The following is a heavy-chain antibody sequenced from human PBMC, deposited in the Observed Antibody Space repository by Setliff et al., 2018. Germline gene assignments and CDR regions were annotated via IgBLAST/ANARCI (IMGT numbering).Heavy chain of an antibody. CDR1: GGTFSSYA. D-gene: IGHD3-3*01. Sequence: GASVKVSCKASGGTFSSYAISWVRQAPGQGLEWMGGIIPILGIANYAQKFQDRVTITTDESTSTAYMELSSLRSEDTAFYYCARGAVLGVVNNYYYGMDVWGQGTTVTVSS. CDR2: IIPILGIA. V-gene: IGHV1-69*10. CDR3: ARGAVLGVVNNYYYGMDV. J-gene: IGHJ6*02.